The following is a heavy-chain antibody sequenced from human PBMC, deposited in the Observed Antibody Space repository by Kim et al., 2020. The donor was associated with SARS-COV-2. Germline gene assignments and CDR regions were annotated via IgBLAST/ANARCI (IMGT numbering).Heavy chain of an antibody. J-gene: IGHJ3*02. CDR3: ARERMTIHAFDI. CDR1: GFTVSSNY. V-gene: IGHV3-66*01. Sequence: GGSLRLSCAASGFTVSSNYMSWVRQAPGKGLEWVSVIYSGGSTYYADSVKGRFTISRDNSKNTLYLQMNSLGAEDTAVYYCARERMTIHAFDIWGQGTMVTVSS. CDR2: IYSGGST.